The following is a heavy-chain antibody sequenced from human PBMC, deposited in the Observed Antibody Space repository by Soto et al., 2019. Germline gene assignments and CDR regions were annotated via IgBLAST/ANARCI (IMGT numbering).Heavy chain of an antibody. J-gene: IGHJ6*02. CDR3: GSGSYIYYYGMDV. D-gene: IGHD3-10*01. V-gene: IGHV3-23*01. CDR1: GFTFSSYA. Sequence: EVQLLESGGGLVQPGGSLRLSCAASGFTFSSYAMSWVRQAPGKGLEWVSAISGSGGSTYYADSVKGRFTISRDNSKNTLYLQMNSLRAEDTAVYYCGSGSYIYYYGMDVLGQGTTVTVSS. CDR2: ISGSGGST.